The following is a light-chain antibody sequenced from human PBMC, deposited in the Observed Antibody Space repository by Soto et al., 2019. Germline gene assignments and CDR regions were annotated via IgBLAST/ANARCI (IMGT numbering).Light chain of an antibody. Sequence: DIQMTQSPSTLSASVGDRVTITCRASQSISSWLAWYQQKPGKAPKLLIYDASSLESGVPSRFSGSGSGTEFTLTNSRMQPDDFATYYCQHYNSYSLTFGGGTKVEIK. CDR2: DAS. CDR3: QHYNSYSLT. V-gene: IGKV1-5*01. CDR1: QSISSW. J-gene: IGKJ4*01.